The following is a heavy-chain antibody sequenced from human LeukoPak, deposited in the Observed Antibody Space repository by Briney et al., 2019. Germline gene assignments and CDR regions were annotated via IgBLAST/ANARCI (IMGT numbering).Heavy chain of an antibody. CDR3: ARGGRYCSSTSCSPIRYFDY. D-gene: IGHD2-2*01. V-gene: IGHV4-61*02. J-gene: IGHJ4*02. CDR1: GGPISSGSYY. Sequence: SETLSLTCTVSGGPISSGSYYWSWIRQPAGKGLEWIGRIYTSGSTNYNPSLKSRVTISVDTSKNQFSLKLSSVTAADTAVYYCARGGRYCSSTSCSPIRYFDYWGQGTLVTVSS. CDR2: IYTSGST.